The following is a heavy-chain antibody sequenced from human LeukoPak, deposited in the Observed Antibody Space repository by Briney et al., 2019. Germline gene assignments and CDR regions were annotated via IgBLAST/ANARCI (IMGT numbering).Heavy chain of an antibody. Sequence: GGSLRLSCAASGFTFSSYSMCWVRQAPGKGPEWVSGIKESGDITYYADSVKGRFTISRDNAKNSLYLQMNSLRAEDTAVYYCASEYSSSSDAFDIWGQGTMVTVSS. D-gene: IGHD6-6*01. V-gene: IGHV3-23*01. J-gene: IGHJ3*02. CDR2: IKESGDIT. CDR3: ASEYSSSSDAFDI. CDR1: GFTFSSYS.